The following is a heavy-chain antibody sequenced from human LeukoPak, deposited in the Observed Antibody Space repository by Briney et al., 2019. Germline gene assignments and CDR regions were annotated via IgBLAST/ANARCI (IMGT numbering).Heavy chain of an antibody. CDR3: ARVRPDWYFDL. Sequence: ASVKVSCKASGYTFTSYYMHWVRQAPGQGLEWMGIINPSGGSTSYAQKFQGRVTMTRDASTSTVYMELSSLRSEDTAVYYCARVRPDWYFDLWGRGTLVTVSS. J-gene: IGHJ2*01. V-gene: IGHV1-46*01. CDR2: INPSGGST. CDR1: GYTFTSYY.